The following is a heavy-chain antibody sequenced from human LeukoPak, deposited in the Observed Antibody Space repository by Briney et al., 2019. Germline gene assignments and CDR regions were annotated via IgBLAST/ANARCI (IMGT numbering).Heavy chain of an antibody. V-gene: IGHV3-30*03. Sequence: GGSLRLSCAASGFTFSSYGMHWVRQAPGKGLEWVAIISYDGSTKYYADSVKGRFSISRDNSKNTLYLQMNSLRVEDTAVYYCATPPTAYTSGSLGYWGQGTLVTVSS. D-gene: IGHD3-22*01. CDR3: ATPPTAYTSGSLGY. CDR2: ISYDGSTK. CDR1: GFTFSSYG. J-gene: IGHJ4*02.